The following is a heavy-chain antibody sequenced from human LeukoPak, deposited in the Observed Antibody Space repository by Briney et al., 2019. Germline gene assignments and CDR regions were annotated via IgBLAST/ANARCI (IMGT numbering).Heavy chain of an antibody. CDR3: ARQQGEQQLVGDAFDM. CDR1: GYRFSNFW. D-gene: IGHD6-13*01. Sequence: GESLKISCKASGYRFSNFWIGWVRQLPGKGLEWMGLVYPGDSEDRISPSFQGQVTISADKSITTAYLQWSSLKASDTAIYYCARQQGEQQLVGDAFDMWGQGTMVTVSS. J-gene: IGHJ3*02. CDR2: VYPGDSED. V-gene: IGHV5-51*01.